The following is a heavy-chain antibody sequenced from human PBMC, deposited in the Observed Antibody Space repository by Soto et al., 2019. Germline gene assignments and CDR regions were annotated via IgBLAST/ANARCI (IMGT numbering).Heavy chain of an antibody. CDR1: GFTFSSYA. CDR3: ASQYSSSWYHDYYYGMDV. Sequence: GGSLRLSCAASGFTFSSYAMHWVRQAPGKGLEWVAVISYDGSNKYYADSVKGRFTISRDNSKNTLYLQMNSLRAEDTAVYYCASQYSSSWYHDYYYGMDVWGQGTTVTVSS. V-gene: IGHV3-30-3*01. D-gene: IGHD6-13*01. J-gene: IGHJ6*02. CDR2: ISYDGSNK.